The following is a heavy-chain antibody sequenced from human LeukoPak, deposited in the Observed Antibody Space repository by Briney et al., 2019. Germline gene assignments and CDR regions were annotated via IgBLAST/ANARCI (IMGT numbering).Heavy chain of an antibody. CDR1: GFTFSNYW. CDR3: ASGRQLGY. CDR2: IKGDGSEK. Sequence: GGSLRLSCAASGFTFSNYWMSWVRQAPGRGLEWGANIKGDGSEKYYVDSVKGRFTISRDNARNSLYLQMHTVRAEDTAVYYCASGRQLGYWGQGTLVTVSS. V-gene: IGHV3-7*01. J-gene: IGHJ4*02. D-gene: IGHD6-13*01.